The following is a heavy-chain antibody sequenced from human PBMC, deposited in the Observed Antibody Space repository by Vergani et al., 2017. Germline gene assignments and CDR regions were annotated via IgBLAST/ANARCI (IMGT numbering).Heavy chain of an antibody. V-gene: IGHV3-23*01. CDR1: GFTFSSYA. Sequence: EVQLLESGGGLVQPGGSLRLSCAASGFTFSSYAMSWVRQAPGKGLEWVSVISGSGGSTHYADSVKGRFSISRDNSKNTLYLQMNRLRAEDTAVYYCARGVVAATFDSYYYYGMAVWGQGTTVTVSS. D-gene: IGHD2-15*01. CDR3: ARGVVAATFDSYYYYGMAV. CDR2: ISGSGGST. J-gene: IGHJ6*02.